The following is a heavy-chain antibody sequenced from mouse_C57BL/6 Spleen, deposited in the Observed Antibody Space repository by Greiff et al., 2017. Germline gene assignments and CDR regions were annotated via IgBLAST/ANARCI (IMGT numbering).Heavy chain of an antibody. Sequence: EVHLVESGEGLVKPGGSLKLSCAASGFTFSSYAMSWVRQTPEKRLEWVAYISSGGDYIYYADTVKGRFTISRDNARNTLYLQMSSLKSEDTAMYYCTRDRDGYDVYFDVWGTGTTVTVSS. J-gene: IGHJ1*03. V-gene: IGHV5-9-1*02. CDR2: ISSGGDYI. CDR1: GFTFSSYA. CDR3: TRDRDGYDVYFDV. D-gene: IGHD2-2*01.